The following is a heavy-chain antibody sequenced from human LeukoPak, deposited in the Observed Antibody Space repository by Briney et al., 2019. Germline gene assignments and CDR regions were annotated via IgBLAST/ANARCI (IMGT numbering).Heavy chain of an antibody. CDR3: ARDSGIAAAGTPDY. J-gene: IGHJ4*02. V-gene: IGHV1-46*01. CDR2: INPSGGST. D-gene: IGHD6-13*01. CDR1: GYTFSSYY. Sequence: GASVKVSCKASGYTFSSYYIHWVRQAPGQGLEWMGIINPSGGSTTYAQKFQGRVTMTRDTSTSTVYMEVSSLRSEDTTVYYCARDSGIAAAGTPDYWGQGTLVTVSS.